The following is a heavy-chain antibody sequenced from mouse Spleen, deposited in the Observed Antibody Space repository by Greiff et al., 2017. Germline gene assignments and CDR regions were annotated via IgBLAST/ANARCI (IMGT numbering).Heavy chain of an antibody. D-gene: IGHD2-4*01. J-gene: IGHJ4*01. CDR2: IHPSDSDT. CDR3: AIGWRDYGYAMDY. CDR1: GYTFTSYW. Sequence: QVQLKQPGAELVKPGASVKVSCKASGYTFTSYWMHWVKQRPGQGLEWIGRIHPSDSDTNYNQKFKGKATLTVDKSSSTAYMQLSSLTSEDSAVYYCAIGWRDYGYAMDYWGQGTSVTVSS. V-gene: IGHV1-74*01.